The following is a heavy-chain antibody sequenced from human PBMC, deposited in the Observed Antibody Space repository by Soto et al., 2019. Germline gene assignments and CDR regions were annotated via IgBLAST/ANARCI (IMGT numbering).Heavy chain of an antibody. D-gene: IGHD3-3*01. CDR3: ARDLGPVTVFGEAFSGYFDF. Sequence: GSLRLSCAVSGFSFGNYWMSWVRQAPGKGLEWLASIKEDGSERYYLDSVKGRFTISRDNAKDSLSLQMNSLRGEDTAFYYCARDLGPVTVFGEAFSGYFDFWGQGTSVTVS. V-gene: IGHV3-7*03. CDR2: IKEDGSER. J-gene: IGHJ4*02. CDR1: GFSFGNYW.